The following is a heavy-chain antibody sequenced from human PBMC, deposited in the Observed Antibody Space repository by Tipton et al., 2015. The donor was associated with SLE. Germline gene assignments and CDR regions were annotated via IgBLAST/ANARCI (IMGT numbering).Heavy chain of an antibody. Sequence: TLSLTCAVSGYSINNGYYWGWIRQPPGKGLEWIGRIYETGTVNYNRSLKSRVTMSVDTSKNQVSLKLNSVTAADTAVYYCARGKTRVEYWGQGTLVTVSS. J-gene: IGHJ4*02. CDR3: ARGKTRVEY. V-gene: IGHV4-38-2*01. CDR1: GYSINNGYY. D-gene: IGHD1-14*01. CDR2: IYETGTV.